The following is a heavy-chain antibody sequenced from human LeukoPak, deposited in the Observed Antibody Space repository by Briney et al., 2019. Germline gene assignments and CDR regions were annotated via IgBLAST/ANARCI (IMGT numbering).Heavy chain of an antibody. CDR2: ISYDGSNK. J-gene: IGHJ6*04. CDR1: GFTFSSYG. V-gene: IGHV3-30*18. D-gene: IGHD3-10*01. Sequence: GGSLRLSCAASGFTFSSYGMHWVRQAPGKGLEWVAVISYDGSNKYYADSVKGRFTISRDNSKNTLYLQMNSLRAEDTAVYYCAKSPIWFGEPDYSMDVWGKGTTVTVSS. CDR3: AKSPIWFGEPDYSMDV.